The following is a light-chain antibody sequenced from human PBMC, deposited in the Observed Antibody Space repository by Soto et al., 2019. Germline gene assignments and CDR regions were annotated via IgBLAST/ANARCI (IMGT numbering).Light chain of an antibody. V-gene: IGLV2-23*01. CDR2: EGS. CDR1: SSDVGSYNL. CDR3: CSFAGGRTWV. Sequence: QSALTQPASVSGSPGQSITISCTGTSSDVGSYNLVSWYQQHPGKAPKVMIYEGSERPSGVSNRFSGSKSGNTASLTISGLQAEDEADYYCCSFAGGRTWVFGGGTKVTVL. J-gene: IGLJ3*02.